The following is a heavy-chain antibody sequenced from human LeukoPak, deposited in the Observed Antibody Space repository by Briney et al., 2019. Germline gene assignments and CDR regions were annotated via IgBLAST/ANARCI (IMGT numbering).Heavy chain of an antibody. CDR3: ARGRYYYDSSGYYEGGY. Sequence: GASVKVSCKTSGYTFSSYGVSWVRLAPGQGLEWMGWISGYNGNANYAQNLQGRVTMTTDTSTSTAYMELRSLRSDDTAVYYCARGRYYYDSSGYYEGGYWGQGTLVTVSS. CDR1: GYTFSSYG. CDR2: ISGYNGNA. V-gene: IGHV1-18*01. D-gene: IGHD3-22*01. J-gene: IGHJ4*02.